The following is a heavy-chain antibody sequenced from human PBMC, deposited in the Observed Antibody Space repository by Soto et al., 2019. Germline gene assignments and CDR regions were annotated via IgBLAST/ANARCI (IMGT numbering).Heavy chain of an antibody. CDR3: ARVYAYYYDSSGYYYLYNWFDP. Sequence: PSETLSLTCAVYGGSFSCYYGSWIRQPPGKGLEWIGEINHSGSTNYNPSLKSRVTISVDTSKNQFSLKLSSVTAADTAVYYCARVYAYYYDSSGYYYLYNWFDPWGQGTLVTVSS. CDR1: GGSFSCYY. CDR2: INHSGST. J-gene: IGHJ5*02. V-gene: IGHV4-34*01. D-gene: IGHD3-22*01.